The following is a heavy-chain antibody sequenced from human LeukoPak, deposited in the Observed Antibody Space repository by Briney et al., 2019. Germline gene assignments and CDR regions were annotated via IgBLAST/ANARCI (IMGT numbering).Heavy chain of an antibody. V-gene: IGHV3-49*04. CDR2: IRSKAYGGTT. CDR1: GFTFGDYA. CDR3: TRDPRGSYGPDAFDI. J-gene: IGHJ3*02. D-gene: IGHD1-26*01. Sequence: GRSLRLSCTVSGFTFGDYAMSWVRQAPGKGLERVGFIRSKAYGGTTEYAASVKGRFTISRDDSKSIAYLQIDSLKTEDTAVYYCTRDPRGSYGPDAFDIWGQGTMVTVSS.